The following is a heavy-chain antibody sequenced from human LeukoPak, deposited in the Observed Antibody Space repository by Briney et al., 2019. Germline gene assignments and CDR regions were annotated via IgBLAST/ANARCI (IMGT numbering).Heavy chain of an antibody. J-gene: IGHJ4*02. CDR3: ARLQLYYYDSSVPPRYYFDY. CDR2: ISYSGST. Sequence: PSETLSLTCTVSGGSISSDSWSWVRQPPGKGLEWIGYISYSGSTKYNPSLESRVSISLDTSKNQFSLNLSSVTAADTAMYYCARLQLYYYDSSVPPRYYFDYWGQGTLVTVSS. CDR1: GGSISSDS. D-gene: IGHD3-22*01. V-gene: IGHV4-59*08.